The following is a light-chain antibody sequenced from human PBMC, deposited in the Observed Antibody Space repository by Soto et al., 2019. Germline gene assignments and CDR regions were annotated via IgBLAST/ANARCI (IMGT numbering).Light chain of an antibody. V-gene: IGLV2-14*01. CDR1: SSDVGGYNY. CDR3: SSYTSSSIDYV. CDR2: EVS. Sequence: QSALTQPASVSGSPGQSITISCTGTSSDVGGYNYVSWYQQHPGKAPKLMIYEVSNRPSGVSNRFPGSKSGNTASLTISGRQAEDEADYYCSSYTSSSIDYVFGTGTKVTVL. J-gene: IGLJ1*01.